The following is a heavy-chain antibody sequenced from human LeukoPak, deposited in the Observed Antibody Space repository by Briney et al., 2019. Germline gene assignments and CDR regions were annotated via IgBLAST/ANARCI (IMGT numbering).Heavy chain of an antibody. CDR2: INHSGST. Sequence: SETLSLTCAVYGVSFSGYYWTWIRQPPGKGLEWIGEINHSGSTNYNPSLKSRVTISVDTSKNQFSLKLSSVTAADTAVCYCARGTRVLDIWGQGTMVTVSS. CDR3: ARGTRVLDI. V-gene: IGHV4-34*01. J-gene: IGHJ3*02. CDR1: GVSFSGYY.